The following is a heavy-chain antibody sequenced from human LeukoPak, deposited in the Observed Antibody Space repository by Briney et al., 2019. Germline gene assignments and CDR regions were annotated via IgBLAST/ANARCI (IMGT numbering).Heavy chain of an antibody. Sequence: PGRSLRPSCAASGFTFTNYWMFWVRQAPGKGLVWVSGINPDGSTTTYADSVKGRFTISRENAKSTLYLHMNILRVEDTAVYYCARGRYGDYHWGQGILVTVSS. CDR2: INPDGSTT. J-gene: IGHJ4*02. CDR3: ARGRYGDYH. CDR1: GFTFTNYW. D-gene: IGHD4-17*01. V-gene: IGHV3-74*01.